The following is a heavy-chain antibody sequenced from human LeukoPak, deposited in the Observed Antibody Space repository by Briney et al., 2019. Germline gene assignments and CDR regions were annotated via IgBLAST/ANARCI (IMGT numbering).Heavy chain of an antibody. V-gene: IGHV4-59*01. CDR1: GVSISSNY. Sequence: PSETLSLTCTVSGVSISSNYWSWIRQPPGKGLEWIGYIYDSGSTNYNPSLNSRATISEDMSKNQFSLKVRSVTAADTAVYYCARSTGGWSYFDHWGQGILVTVSS. J-gene: IGHJ4*02. CDR2: IYDSGST. D-gene: IGHD2-8*02. CDR3: ARSTGGWSYFDH.